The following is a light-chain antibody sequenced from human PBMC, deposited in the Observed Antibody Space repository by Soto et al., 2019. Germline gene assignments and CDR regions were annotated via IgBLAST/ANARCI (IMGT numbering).Light chain of an antibody. Sequence: EIVFTQSPGTLSLSPGERATLSCRASQSVSSDYLGWYQQKPGQAPRLLMYGASSRATGIPDRFSGSGSGTDFTLTISRLEPEDFAVYYCQWYGRSPRTFGQGTKVDIK. CDR1: QSVSSDY. CDR3: QWYGRSPRT. V-gene: IGKV3-20*01. J-gene: IGKJ1*01. CDR2: GAS.